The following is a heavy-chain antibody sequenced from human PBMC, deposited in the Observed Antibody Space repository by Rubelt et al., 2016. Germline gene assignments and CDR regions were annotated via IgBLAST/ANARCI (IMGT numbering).Heavy chain of an antibody. J-gene: IGHJ5*02. CDR1: GFTFSSYG. CDR3: ARDLFESSSWYSPWFDP. D-gene: IGHD6-13*01. V-gene: IGHV3-30*02. Sequence: QVQLVESGGGVVQPGGSLRLSCAASGFTFSSYGMHWVRQAPGKGLEWVAFIWYDGTNKYYADSVKGRFTISRDNSKNTLYLQMNSLRVEDTAVYYCARDLFESSSWYSPWFDPWGQGTLVTVSS. CDR2: IWYDGTNK.